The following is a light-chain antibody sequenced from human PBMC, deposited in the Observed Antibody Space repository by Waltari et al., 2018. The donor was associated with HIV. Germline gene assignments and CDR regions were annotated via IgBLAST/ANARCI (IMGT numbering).Light chain of an antibody. CDR2: GKN. CDR3: NSRDSSGNHLGVV. Sequence: SSELTQDPAVSVALGQTVRITCQGDSLRSYYASWYQQKPGQAPVLVFYGKNNRPSGIPDRGSGSSSGNTASVTITVAQAEDEADYYCNSRDSSGNHLGVVFGGGTKLTVL. J-gene: IGLJ2*01. CDR1: SLRSYY. V-gene: IGLV3-19*01.